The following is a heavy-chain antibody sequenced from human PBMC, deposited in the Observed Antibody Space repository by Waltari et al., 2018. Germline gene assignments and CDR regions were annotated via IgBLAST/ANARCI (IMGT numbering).Heavy chain of an antibody. V-gene: IGHV3-74*01. CDR2: INGVGRST. CDR3: ARRLTRSRYGMDV. J-gene: IGHJ6*02. D-gene: IGHD2-15*01. CDR1: GFTFSSYW. Sequence: EVQLVESGGGLVQPGGSLRLSCAASGFTFSSYWMHWVRQAPGKGLGGVSRINGVGRSTSYTDSVKVRFTISRDNAKNTLYLQRNSLRAEDTAVYYCARRLTRSRYGMDVWGQGTTVTVSS.